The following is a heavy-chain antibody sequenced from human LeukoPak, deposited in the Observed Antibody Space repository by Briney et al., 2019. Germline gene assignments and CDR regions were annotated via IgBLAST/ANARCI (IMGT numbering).Heavy chain of an antibody. V-gene: IGHV3-23*01. J-gene: IGHJ3*02. CDR1: GFTFSSYA. Sequence: GGSLRLSCAASGFTFSSYAMSWVRQAPGKGLEWVSAISGSGGSTYYADSVKGRFTISRDNSKNTLYLQMNSQRAEDTAVYYCAKDLGVPAAIIRKDAFDIWGQGTMATVSS. D-gene: IGHD2-2*01. CDR2: ISGSGGST. CDR3: AKDLGVPAAIIRKDAFDI.